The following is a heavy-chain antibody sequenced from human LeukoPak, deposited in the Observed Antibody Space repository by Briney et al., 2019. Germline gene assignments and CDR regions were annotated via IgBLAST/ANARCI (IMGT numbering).Heavy chain of an antibody. CDR1: GYTFTSYG. Sequence: GASVKVSCKASGYTFTSYGISWVRQAPGQGLEWMGWISAYNGNTNYAQKLQGRVTMTTDTSTSTAYMELRSLRSDDTAVYYCAKSDGYYSGDYFDYWGQGTLVTVSS. CDR3: AKSDGYYSGDYFDY. D-gene: IGHD3-22*01. V-gene: IGHV1-18*01. CDR2: ISAYNGNT. J-gene: IGHJ4*02.